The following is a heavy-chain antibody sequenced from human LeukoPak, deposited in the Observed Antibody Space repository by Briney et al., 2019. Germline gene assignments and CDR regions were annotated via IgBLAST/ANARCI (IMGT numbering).Heavy chain of an antibody. CDR1: GFTFSSYG. D-gene: IGHD3-3*01. J-gene: IGHJ6*03. V-gene: IGHV3-48*04. Sequence: PGGSLRLSCSASGFTFSSYGMNWVRQAPGMGLEWLSYISSSDNAIYYADSVKGRFTISRDNAQNSLFLQMNSLRAGDTAVYYCTRAFFRVRERVDYYFYYMDVWGKGTTVTVSS. CDR2: ISSSDNAI. CDR3: TRAFFRVRERVDYYFYYMDV.